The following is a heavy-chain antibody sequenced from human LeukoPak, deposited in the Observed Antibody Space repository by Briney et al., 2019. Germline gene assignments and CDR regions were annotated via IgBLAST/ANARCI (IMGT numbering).Heavy chain of an antibody. Sequence: SETLSLTCAVSGYSISSGYYWGWIRQPPGKVLEWIGSMYHSGSTYYNPSLKSRVTISVDTSKNQFSLKLSSVIAADTAVYYCARAIVAGAIYYYYYMDVWGKGTTVTVSS. D-gene: IGHD6-19*01. CDR1: GYSISSGYY. J-gene: IGHJ6*03. CDR2: MYHSGST. V-gene: IGHV4-38-2*01. CDR3: ARAIVAGAIYYYYYMDV.